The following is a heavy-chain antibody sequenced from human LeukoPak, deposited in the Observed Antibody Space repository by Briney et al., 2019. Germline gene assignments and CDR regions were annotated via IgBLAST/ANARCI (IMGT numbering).Heavy chain of an antibody. CDR3: ARDSVSDTSGYLFDY. CDR2: ISSSGTI. CDR1: GFTFSGYE. J-gene: IGHJ4*02. V-gene: IGHV3-48*03. Sequence: PGGSLRLSCAASGFTFSGYELSWVRQAPGKGLEGVSYISSSGTIYYADSVKGRFTISRNNAKYSLYLQMKSLRAEDTAVYYCARDSVSDTSGYLFDYWGQGILVTVSS. D-gene: IGHD3-22*01.